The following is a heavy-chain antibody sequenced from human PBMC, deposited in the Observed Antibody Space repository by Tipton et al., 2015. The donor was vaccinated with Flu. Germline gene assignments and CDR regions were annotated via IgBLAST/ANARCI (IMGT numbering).Heavy chain of an antibody. V-gene: IGHV4-59*01. J-gene: IGHJ2*01. Sequence: SLTCAVYGGSFSGFYWSWIRQPPGKGLEWIGYLYYSGNTNYNPSLMSRLTISLDTSKNQFSLKLSSVTAADTAVYYCAGKDRRGYSDNDWWYFEIWGRGTLVTVSS. CDR1: GGSFSGFY. CDR2: LYYSGNT. CDR3: AGKDRRGYSDNDWWYFEI. D-gene: IGHD5-12*01.